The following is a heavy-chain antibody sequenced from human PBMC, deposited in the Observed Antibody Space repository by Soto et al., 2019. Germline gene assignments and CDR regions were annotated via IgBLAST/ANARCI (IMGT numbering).Heavy chain of an antibody. CDR3: ARVRHSQLAAGATFSPVDP. CDR2: ISAYNGNT. CDR1: GYTFTSYG. V-gene: IGHV1-18*04. J-gene: IGHJ5*02. Sequence: ASVKVSCEASGYTFTSYGISWVRQAPGQGLEWMGWISAYNGNTNYAQKLQGRVTMTTDTSTSTAYMELWSLRSDDTAVYYCARVRHSQLAAGATFSPVDPWGQGTLVTVSS. D-gene: IGHD1-26*01.